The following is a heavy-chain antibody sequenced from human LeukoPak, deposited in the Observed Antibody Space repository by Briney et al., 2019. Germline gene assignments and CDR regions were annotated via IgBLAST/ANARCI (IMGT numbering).Heavy chain of an antibody. CDR3: ARGRHYYDSSGYYYNY. Sequence: PSETLSLTCAVYGASFSAYYWSWIRQPPGKGLEWIGEINHSGSTNYNPSLKSRVTISADTSKNQFSLKLSSVTAADTAVYYCARGRHYYDSSGYYYNYWGQGTLVTVSS. CDR2: INHSGST. J-gene: IGHJ4*02. CDR1: GASFSAYY. V-gene: IGHV4-34*01. D-gene: IGHD3-22*01.